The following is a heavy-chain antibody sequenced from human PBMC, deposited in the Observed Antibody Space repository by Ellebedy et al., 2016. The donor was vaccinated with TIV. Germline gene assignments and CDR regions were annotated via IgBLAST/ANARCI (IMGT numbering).Heavy chain of an antibody. D-gene: IGHD5-24*01. CDR1: GGSVSSGDYY. V-gene: IGHV4-61*08. CDR2: VHYSGST. Sequence: MPGGSLRLSCTVSGGSVSSGDYYWNWIWQPPGKGLEWIAYVHYSGSTNYNPSLESRVTISVDTSKNQVSLKLTSVTAADTAVYYCAREGTDGYNYFDYWGRGTLVTVSS. J-gene: IGHJ4*02. CDR3: AREGTDGYNYFDY.